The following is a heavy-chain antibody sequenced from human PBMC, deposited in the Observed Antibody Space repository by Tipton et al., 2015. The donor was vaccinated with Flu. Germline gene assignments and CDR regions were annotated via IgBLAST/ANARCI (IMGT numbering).Heavy chain of an antibody. Sequence: TLSLTFTVSGGSISSGGYYWSWIRQHPGKGLEWIGYIYYSGSTYYNPSLKSRVTISVDTSKNQFSLKLSSVTAADTAVYYCARVGDILTGYYPYAFDIWGQGTMLPVSS. CDR2: IYYSGST. J-gene: IGHJ3*02. D-gene: IGHD3-9*01. V-gene: IGHV4-31*03. CDR1: GGSISSGGYY. CDR3: ARVGDILTGYYPYAFDI.